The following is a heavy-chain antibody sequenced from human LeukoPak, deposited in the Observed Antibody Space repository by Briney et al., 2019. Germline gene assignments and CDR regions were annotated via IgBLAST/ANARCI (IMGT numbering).Heavy chain of an antibody. Sequence: SETLSLTCAVYGGSFSGYYWSWIRQPPGKGLEWIGEINHSGSTNYNPSLKSRVTISVDTSKNQFSLKLSSVTAADTAVYYCARHPPRYYYRDYYYYMDVWGKGTTVTISS. CDR1: GGSFSGYY. D-gene: IGHD3-22*01. CDR2: INHSGST. CDR3: ARHPPRYYYRDYYYYMDV. J-gene: IGHJ6*03. V-gene: IGHV4-34*01.